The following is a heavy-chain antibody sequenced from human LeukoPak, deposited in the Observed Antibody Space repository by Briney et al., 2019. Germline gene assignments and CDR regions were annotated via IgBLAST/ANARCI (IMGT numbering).Heavy chain of an antibody. V-gene: IGHV1-18*01. D-gene: IGHD3-22*01. J-gene: IGHJ4*02. Sequence: SEKVSCKSSGYTCSNYGITWVPQAPGQGLEWIEWICGYNGNTNFAQKLQGRVSMTTDTSTYTSDMELRSLRSDDTAVYYCARSLGDSSGYYPLPFDYWGQGNLVIVSS. CDR3: ARSLGDSSGYYPLPFDY. CDR2: ICGYNGNT. CDR1: GYTCSNYG.